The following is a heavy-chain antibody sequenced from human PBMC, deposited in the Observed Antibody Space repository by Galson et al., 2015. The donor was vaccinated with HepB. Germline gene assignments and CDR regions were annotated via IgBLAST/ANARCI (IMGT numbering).Heavy chain of an antibody. CDR1: GYTFTSYG. D-gene: IGHD6-13*01. CDR3: ARNQYSSSWYETGDWFDP. V-gene: IGHV1-18*01. J-gene: IGHJ5*02. Sequence: SVKVSCKASGYTFTSYGISWVRQAPGQGLEWMGWISAYNGNTNYAQKLQGRVTMTTDTSTSTAYMELRSLRSDDTAVYYCARNQYSSSWYETGDWFDPWGQGTLVTVSS. CDR2: ISAYNGNT.